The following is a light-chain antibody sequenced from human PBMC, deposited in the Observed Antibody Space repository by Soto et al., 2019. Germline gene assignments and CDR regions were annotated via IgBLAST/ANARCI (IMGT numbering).Light chain of an antibody. CDR1: QSVGSN. CDR2: GAS. J-gene: IGKJ1*01. V-gene: IGKV3-15*01. CDR3: QQYNDWPRT. Sequence: ETVMTQSPATLSVSPGERATLSCRASQSVGSNLAWYQQTPGRAPRLLIYGASTRATGIPARFSGSGSGTEFTLAISSLQSEDFAVYYCQQYNDWPRTFGKGTKVEIK.